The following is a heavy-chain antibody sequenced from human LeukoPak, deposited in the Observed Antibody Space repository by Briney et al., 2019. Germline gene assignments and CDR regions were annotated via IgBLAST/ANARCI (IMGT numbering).Heavy chain of an antibody. J-gene: IGHJ5*02. V-gene: IGHV1-8*03. CDR3: ARGGDLPIVPAAINWFDP. CDR1: GHTFTSYD. CDR2: MNPNSGNT. Sequence: ASVKVSCKASGHTFTSYDINWVRQATGQGLEWMGWMNPNSGNTGYAQKFQGRVTITRNTSISTAYMELSSLRSEDTAVYYCARGGDLPIVPAAINWFDPWGQGTLVTVSS. D-gene: IGHD2-2*01.